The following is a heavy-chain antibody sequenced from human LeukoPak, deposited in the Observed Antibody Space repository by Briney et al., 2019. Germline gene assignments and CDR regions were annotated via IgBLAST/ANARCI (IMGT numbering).Heavy chain of an antibody. CDR2: ISSSGSTI. Sequence: PGGSLRLSCAASGFTFSSYEMNWVRQAPGKGLEWVSYISSSGSTIYYADSVKGRFTISRDNAKNSLFLQMNSLRAEDTAVYYCARVGRYSYGPTYNWFDPWGQGTLVTVSS. CDR1: GFTFSSYE. D-gene: IGHD5-18*01. CDR3: ARVGRYSYGPTYNWFDP. V-gene: IGHV3-48*03. J-gene: IGHJ5*02.